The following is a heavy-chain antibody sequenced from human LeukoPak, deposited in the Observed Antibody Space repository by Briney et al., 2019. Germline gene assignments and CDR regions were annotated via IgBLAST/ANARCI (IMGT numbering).Heavy chain of an antibody. CDR1: GFTFSSYS. J-gene: IGHJ4*02. Sequence: PGGSLRLSCAASGFTFSSYSMNWVRQAPGKGLEWVSSISSSSSYIYYADSVKGRFTISRDNSKNTLYLQMNSLRAEDTAVYYCAKDYGGYSYGWHFDYWGQGSLVTVSS. D-gene: IGHD5-18*01. CDR3: AKDYGGYSYGWHFDY. CDR2: ISSSSSYI. V-gene: IGHV3-21*04.